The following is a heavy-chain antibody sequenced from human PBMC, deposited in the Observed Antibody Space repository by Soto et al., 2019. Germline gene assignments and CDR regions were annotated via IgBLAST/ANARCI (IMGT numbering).Heavy chain of an antibody. V-gene: IGHV4-34*01. D-gene: IGHD3-3*01. CDR2: INHSGST. J-gene: IGHJ4*02. Sequence: SETLSLTCAVYGGSFSGYYWSWIRQPPGKGLEWIGEINHSGSTNYNPSLKSRVTISVDTSKNQFSLKLSSVTAADTAVYYCARGRERYYDFWSGYYRPYYFDYWGQGTLVTVSS. CDR1: GGSFSGYY. CDR3: ARGRERYYDFWSGYYRPYYFDY.